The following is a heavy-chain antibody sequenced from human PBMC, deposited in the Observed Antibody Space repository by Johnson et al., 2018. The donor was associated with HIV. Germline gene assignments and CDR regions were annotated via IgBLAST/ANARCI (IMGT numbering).Heavy chain of an antibody. CDR2: IYSGGST. CDR1: GFTVSSNY. Sequence: VQLVESGGGLIQPGGSLRVSCAASGFTVSSNYMSWVRQAPGKGLEWVSVIYSGGSTYYADSVKGRFTISRDNSKNTLYLQMNSLRAEDTAVYYCAREEGIQLWPRGAFDIWGQGTMVTVSS. CDR3: AREEGIQLWPRGAFDI. J-gene: IGHJ3*02. D-gene: IGHD5-18*01. V-gene: IGHV3-53*01.